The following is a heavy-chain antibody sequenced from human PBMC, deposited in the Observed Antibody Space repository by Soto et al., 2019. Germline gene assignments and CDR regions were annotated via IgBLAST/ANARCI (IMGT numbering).Heavy chain of an antibody. CDR1: GGSVSSGGYY. Sequence: QVQLQESGPGLVKPSQTLSLTCTVSGGSVSSGGYYWSWIRQHPGKGLEWIGYFYYSGSTYYNPSLKSRVTISVDTSKNQFSLKLSSVTAADTAVYYCARVISAAAGTFDYWGQGTPVTVSS. CDR3: ARVISAAAGTFDY. V-gene: IGHV4-31*03. D-gene: IGHD6-13*01. CDR2: FYYSGST. J-gene: IGHJ4*02.